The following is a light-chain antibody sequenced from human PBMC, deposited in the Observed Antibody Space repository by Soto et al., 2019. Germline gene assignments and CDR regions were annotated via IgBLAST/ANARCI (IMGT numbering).Light chain of an antibody. J-gene: IGKJ1*01. CDR2: KAS. CDR3: QQYDTYWT. Sequence: DIQMTQSPSTLSASVGDRVIITCRASESISNWLAWYQQKPGKAPNLLIYKASSLKSGVPLRFSGSGAGTEFTHTINSLQADDFATYYCQQYDTYWTFGQGTKVEFK. V-gene: IGKV1-5*03. CDR1: ESISNW.